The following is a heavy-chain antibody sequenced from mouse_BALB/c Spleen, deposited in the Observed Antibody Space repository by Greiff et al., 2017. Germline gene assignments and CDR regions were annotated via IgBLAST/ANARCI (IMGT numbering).Heavy chain of an antibody. J-gene: IGHJ2*01. CDR2: INPSTGYT. Sequence: VQRVESGAELAKPGASVKMSCKASGYTFTSYWMHWVKQRPGQGLEWIGYINPSTGYTEYNQKFKDKATLTADKSSNTAYMQLSSLTSEDSAVYYCARGRGNFDYWGQGTTLTVAS. CDR3: ARGRGNFDY. V-gene: IGHV1-7*01. CDR1: GYTFTSYW.